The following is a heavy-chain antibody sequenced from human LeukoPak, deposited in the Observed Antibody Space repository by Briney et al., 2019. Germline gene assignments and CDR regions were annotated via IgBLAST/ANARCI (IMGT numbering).Heavy chain of an antibody. CDR3: ARDYYDSSGYSDY. Sequence: ASVKVSCKASGHTFTGYYMHWVRQAPGQGLEWMGWINPNSGGTNYAQKFQGRVTITADKSTSTAYMELSSLRSEDTAVYYCARDYYDSSGYSDYWGQGTLVTVSS. D-gene: IGHD3-22*01. CDR1: GHTFTGYY. J-gene: IGHJ4*02. V-gene: IGHV1-2*02. CDR2: INPNSGGT.